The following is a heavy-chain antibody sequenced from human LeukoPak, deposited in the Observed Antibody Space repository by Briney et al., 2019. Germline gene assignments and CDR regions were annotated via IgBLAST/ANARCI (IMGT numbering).Heavy chain of an antibody. CDR1: GFTFSSYA. V-gene: IGHV3-7*01. Sequence: GGSLRLSCAASGFTFSSYAMSWVRQSPGKGLEWVANIKQDGGEKYYVDSVKGRFTISRDNAKNSLYLQMNSLRAEDTAVYYCARDKSRYDFWSGYYLEYWGQGTLVTVSS. D-gene: IGHD3-3*01. CDR2: IKQDGGEK. CDR3: ARDKSRYDFWSGYYLEY. J-gene: IGHJ4*02.